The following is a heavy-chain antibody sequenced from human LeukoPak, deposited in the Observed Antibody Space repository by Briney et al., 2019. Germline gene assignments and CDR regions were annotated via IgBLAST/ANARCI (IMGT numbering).Heavy chain of an antibody. J-gene: IGHJ5*02. CDR2: ISSSSSYI. CDR1: GFTFSSYS. Sequence: GGSLRLSCVASGFTFSSYSMNWVRQAPGKGLEWVSSISSSSSYIYYADSVKGRFTISRDNAEKSLYLQMNSLRAEDTAVYYCARTYYYDSSGYREDWFDPWGQGTLVTVSS. D-gene: IGHD3-22*01. V-gene: IGHV3-21*01. CDR3: ARTYYYDSSGYREDWFDP.